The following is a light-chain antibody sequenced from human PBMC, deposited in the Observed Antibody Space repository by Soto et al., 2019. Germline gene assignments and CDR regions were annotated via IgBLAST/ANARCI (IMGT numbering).Light chain of an antibody. V-gene: IGLV1-40*01. CDR2: GNR. Sequence: QSVLTQPPSVSGAPGQMVTISCTGSSSNIGSGYGVHWYQQLPGTAPKLLIYGNRHRPSGVPDRFSGSQSGTSASLAITGLQAEDEADYYCQSFDSSLSGYVFGTGTKLTVL. CDR1: SSNIGSGYG. CDR3: QSFDSSLSGYV. J-gene: IGLJ1*01.